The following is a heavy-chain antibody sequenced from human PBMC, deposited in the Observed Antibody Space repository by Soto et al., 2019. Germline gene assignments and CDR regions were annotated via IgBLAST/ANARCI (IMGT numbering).Heavy chain of an antibody. CDR2: IRSKANSYAT. CDR1: GFTFSGSA. D-gene: IGHD4-17*01. Sequence: GVSLRLSCSASGFTFSGSAMHWVRQASGKGLEWVGRIRSKANSYATAYAASVKGRFTISRDDSKNTAYLQMNSLKTEDTAVYYCTRQTTVIPYYFDYWGQGTLVTVSS. J-gene: IGHJ4*02. CDR3: TRQTTVIPYYFDY. V-gene: IGHV3-73*01.